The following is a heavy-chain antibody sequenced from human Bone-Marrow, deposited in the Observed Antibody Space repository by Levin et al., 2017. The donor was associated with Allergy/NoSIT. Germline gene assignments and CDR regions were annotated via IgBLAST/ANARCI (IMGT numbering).Heavy chain of an antibody. V-gene: IGHV3-30*18. J-gene: IGHJ4*02. CDR1: GFIFSGHG. Sequence: GGSLRLSCAASGFIFSGHGMHWVRQAPGKGLKWVAVISYEGSKKHYADSVRGRFTISRDNSKNTLYLQMSNLRTEDTALYYCVKGAFDYWGQGNLVTVSS. D-gene: IGHD4/OR15-4a*01. CDR3: VKGAFDY. CDR2: ISYEGSKK.